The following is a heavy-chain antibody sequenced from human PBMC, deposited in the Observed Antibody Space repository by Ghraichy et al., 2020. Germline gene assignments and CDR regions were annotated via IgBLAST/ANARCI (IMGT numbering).Heavy chain of an antibody. V-gene: IGHV4-4*02. Sequence: GTLSLPCAVSGDSIISNNWWSWVRQPPGKGLEWIGEIFHSGSTNYNPSLKSRITISLDKSKNQFSLKMTSVTAADTAVYYCAREIDQLRYFDSWGQGTLVTVSS. D-gene: IGHD2-2*01. CDR3: AREIDQLRYFDS. CDR1: GDSIISNNW. CDR2: IFHSGST. J-gene: IGHJ4*02.